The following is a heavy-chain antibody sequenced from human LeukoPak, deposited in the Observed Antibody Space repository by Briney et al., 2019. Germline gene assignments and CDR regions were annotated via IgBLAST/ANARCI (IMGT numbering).Heavy chain of an antibody. CDR1: GESFSGYY. J-gene: IGHJ4*02. CDR3: ARHGRNSGAPNY. D-gene: IGHD6-19*01. CDR2: IFYSGST. Sequence: SETLSLTCAVYGESFSGYYWSWIRQPPGKGLEWVGYIFYSGSTNYSPSLKSRVTISVDTSKNQFSLNLTSVTAADTAMYYCARHGRNSGAPNYWGQGTLVTVSS. V-gene: IGHV4-59*08.